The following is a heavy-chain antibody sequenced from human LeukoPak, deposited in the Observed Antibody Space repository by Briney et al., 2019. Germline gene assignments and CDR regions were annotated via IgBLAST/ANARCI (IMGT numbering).Heavy chain of an antibody. CDR2: IGTAGDT. D-gene: IGHD5-18*01. Sequence: TGGSLRLSCAASGFTFSSYDMHWARQATGKGLEWVSAIGTAGDTYYPGSVKGRFTISRENAKNSLYLQMNSLRAGDTAVYYCARLSGYSYGYDYWGQGTLVTVSS. CDR1: GFTFSSYD. CDR3: ARLSGYSYGYDY. V-gene: IGHV3-13*01. J-gene: IGHJ4*02.